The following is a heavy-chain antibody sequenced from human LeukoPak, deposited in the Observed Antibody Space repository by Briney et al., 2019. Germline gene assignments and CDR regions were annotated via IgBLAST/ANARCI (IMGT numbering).Heavy chain of an antibody. V-gene: IGHV3-30-3*01. CDR3: ARVLKDGYTILDY. CDR2: ISYDGSNK. CDR1: GFTFSSYA. J-gene: IGHJ4*02. D-gene: IGHD5-24*01. Sequence: GRSLRLSCAASGFTFSSYAMHWVRQAPGKGLEWVAVISYDGSNKYYADSVKGRFTISRDNSKNTLYLQMNSLRAEDTAVYYCARVLKDGYTILDYWGQGTLVTVSS.